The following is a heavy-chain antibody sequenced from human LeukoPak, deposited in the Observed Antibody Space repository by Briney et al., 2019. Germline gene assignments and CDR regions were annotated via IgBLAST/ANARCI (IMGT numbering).Heavy chain of an antibody. Sequence: GGSLRLSCAASGFTFSSYGMHWVRQAPGKGLEWVAFIRYDGSNKYYADSVKGRFTISRDNSKNTLYLQMNSLRAKDTAVYYCAKLTVVDTEIDYWGQGTLVTVSS. D-gene: IGHD5-18*01. CDR3: AKLTVVDTEIDY. CDR2: IRYDGSNK. J-gene: IGHJ4*02. V-gene: IGHV3-30*02. CDR1: GFTFSSYG.